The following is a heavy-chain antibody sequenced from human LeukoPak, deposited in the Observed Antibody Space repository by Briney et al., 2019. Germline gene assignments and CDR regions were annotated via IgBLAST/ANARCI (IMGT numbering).Heavy chain of an antibody. CDR1: GFTFDNYA. Sequence: GGSLRLSCAASGFTFDNYAMHWVRQAPGQGLEWVSLISADGTIFYADSVRGRFTTSRDNSKNSVYLQMNSLRTEETTFYYCAKDLGYSSSPDYWGQGTLVTVSS. D-gene: IGHD6-13*01. J-gene: IGHJ4*02. V-gene: IGHV3-43*02. CDR2: ISADGTI. CDR3: AKDLGYSSSPDY.